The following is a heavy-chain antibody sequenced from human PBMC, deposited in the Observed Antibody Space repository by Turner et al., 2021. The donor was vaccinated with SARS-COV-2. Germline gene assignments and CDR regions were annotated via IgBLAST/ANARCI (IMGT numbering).Heavy chain of an antibody. CDR2: IHPSGRT. V-gene: IGHV4-34*01. J-gene: IGHJ4*02. Sequence: QVHLQQWGAGRLKPSETLSRSCAVYGGSFSGYYWTWVRQPPGKGLEWIGEIHPSGRTYDNPTLNGRVTISQDTTKNQFSMNLSSVTAADTAVYHCSRGDDSRKSGLLWGQGTLVTVSS. D-gene: IGHD2-21*02. CDR3: SRGDDSRKSGLL. CDR1: GGSFSGYY.